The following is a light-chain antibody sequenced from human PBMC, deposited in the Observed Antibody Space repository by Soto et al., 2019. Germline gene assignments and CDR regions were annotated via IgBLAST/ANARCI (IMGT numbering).Light chain of an antibody. Sequence: EIVLTQSPATLSLSPGERATLSCRASRSVSSYIAWYQQKPGQAPRLLIYDASNRATGIPARFSGSGSGTDFTLTISSLEPEDFAVYYCQQRSNWPPNFGGGTKVDIK. J-gene: IGKJ4*01. CDR1: RSVSSY. CDR2: DAS. CDR3: QQRSNWPPN. V-gene: IGKV3-11*01.